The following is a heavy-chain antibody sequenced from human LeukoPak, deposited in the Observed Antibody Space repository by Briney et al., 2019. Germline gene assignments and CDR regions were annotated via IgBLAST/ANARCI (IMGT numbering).Heavy chain of an antibody. CDR1: GFTFSSYA. CDR2: ISGSGSTI. J-gene: IGHJ4*02. D-gene: IGHD6-25*01. CDR3: ARGRGYRGGGIDY. Sequence: GGSLRLSCAASGFTFSSYAMSWVRQAPGKGLEWVSAISGSGSTIYYADSVKGRFTISRDNAKNSLYLQMNSLRAEDTAVYYCARGRGYRGGGIDYWGQGTLVTVSS. V-gene: IGHV3-23*01.